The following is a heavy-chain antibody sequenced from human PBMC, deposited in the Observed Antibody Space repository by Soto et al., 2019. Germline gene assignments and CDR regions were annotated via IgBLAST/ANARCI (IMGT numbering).Heavy chain of an antibody. J-gene: IGHJ3*02. CDR2: IYYSGTT. CDR1: GGSISSGGYY. V-gene: IGHV4-31*03. Sequence: QVQLQESGPGLVKPSQTLSLTCTVSGGSISSGGYYWSWIRQNPGKGLEWFGYIYYSGTTNYNPSFKSRLTISVDTSKNQFSLKPNSITAADTAVYYCARDESATDSFYIWGQGTMVTVSS. D-gene: IGHD5-12*01. CDR3: ARDESATDSFYI.